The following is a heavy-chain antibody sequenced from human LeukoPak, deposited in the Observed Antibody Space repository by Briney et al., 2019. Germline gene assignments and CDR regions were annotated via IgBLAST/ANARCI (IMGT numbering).Heavy chain of an antibody. CDR3: AHYYYYYMDV. CDR2: INHSGST. Sequence: PPETMPLTCAVYGGSFSGYYWSWIRQPPGKGLEWIGEINHSGSTNYNPSLKSRVTISVDTSKNQVSLKLSSVTAAGTAVYYCAHYYYYYMDVWSKGTTVTVSS. CDR1: GGSFSGYY. V-gene: IGHV4-34*01. J-gene: IGHJ6*03.